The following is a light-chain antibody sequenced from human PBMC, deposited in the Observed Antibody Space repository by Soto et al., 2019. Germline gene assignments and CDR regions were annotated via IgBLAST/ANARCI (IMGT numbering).Light chain of an antibody. Sequence: DVQMTQSPSSLSAFVGDRVTITCQASQGIAPYLAWFQQKPGKVPKLLIYATSTLQSGVPSRFSGSGSGTDFTLTINSLQPEDVGTYYCQKYNSAPLTFGGGTKV. CDR3: QKYNSAPLT. V-gene: IGKV1-27*01. CDR2: ATS. CDR1: QGIAPY. J-gene: IGKJ4*01.